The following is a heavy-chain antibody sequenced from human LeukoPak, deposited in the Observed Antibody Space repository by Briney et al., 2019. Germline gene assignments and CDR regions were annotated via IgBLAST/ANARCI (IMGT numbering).Heavy chain of an antibody. CDR1: GGSISSSSYY. CDR3: ARGEQYGSGTVQFDY. V-gene: IGHV4-39*07. D-gene: IGHD3-10*01. CDR2: IYYSGST. J-gene: IGHJ4*02. Sequence: SETLSLTCTVSGGSISSSSYYWGWIRQPPGKGLEWIGSIYYSGSTYYNPSLKSRVTISVDTSKNQFSLSLTSVTAADTAVYYCARGEQYGSGTVQFDYWGQGTLVTVSS.